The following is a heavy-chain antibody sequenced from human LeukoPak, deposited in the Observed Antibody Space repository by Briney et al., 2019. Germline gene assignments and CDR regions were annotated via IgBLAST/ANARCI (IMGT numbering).Heavy chain of an antibody. Sequence: SETLSLTCAVYDGSFSDYYWSWIRQPPGKGLEWIGEINHSGSINYNPSLKSRVTISVDTSKNQLSLKLNSVTAADTAVYYCARSGAWLVDYWGQGTLVTVSS. CDR1: DGSFSDYY. V-gene: IGHV4-34*01. CDR3: ARSGAWLVDY. D-gene: IGHD5-24*01. J-gene: IGHJ4*02. CDR2: INHSGSI.